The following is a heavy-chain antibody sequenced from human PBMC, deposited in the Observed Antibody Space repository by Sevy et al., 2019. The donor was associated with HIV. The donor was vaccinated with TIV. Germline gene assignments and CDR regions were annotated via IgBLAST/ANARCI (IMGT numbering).Heavy chain of an antibody. CDR1: GFSFSTYA. V-gene: IGHV3-23*01. Sequence: GGSLRLSCAASGFSFSTYAMTWVRQAPGKGLEWVSGISGSGTSTYYTDSVKGRFTISRDNSKSSLYLQMNSLRGEDTAVYYCALERLSSNVAEYFQNWGQGTLVTVSS. CDR3: ALERLSSNVAEYFQN. J-gene: IGHJ1*01. CDR2: ISGSGTST. D-gene: IGHD1-1*01.